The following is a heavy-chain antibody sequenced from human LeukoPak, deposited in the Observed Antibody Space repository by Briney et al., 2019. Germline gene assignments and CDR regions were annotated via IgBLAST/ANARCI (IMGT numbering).Heavy chain of an antibody. D-gene: IGHD6-19*01. V-gene: IGHV3-30*18. J-gene: IGHJ4*02. CDR2: ISYDGSNK. Sequence: LPGGSLRLSCAASGFTFSSYGMHWVRQAPGKGLEWVAVISYDGSNKYYADSVKGRFTISRDNSKNTLYLRMNSLRAEDTAVYYCAKAVAGYFDYWGQGTLVTVSS. CDR3: AKAVAGYFDY. CDR1: GFTFSSYG.